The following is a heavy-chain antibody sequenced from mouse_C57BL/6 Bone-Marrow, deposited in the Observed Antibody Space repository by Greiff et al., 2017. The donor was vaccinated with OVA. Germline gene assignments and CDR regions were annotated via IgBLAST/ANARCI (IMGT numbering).Heavy chain of an antibody. CDR2: IYPRSGNT. D-gene: IGHD1-1*01. Sequence: QVQLQQSGAELARPGASVKLSCKASGYTFTSYGISWVKQRTGQGLEWIGEIYPRSGNTYYNEKFKGKATLTADKSSSTAYMELRSLTSEDSAVYFCARWRTTVVANYFDYWGQGTTRTVSS. CDR3: ARWRTTVVANYFDY. J-gene: IGHJ2*01. V-gene: IGHV1-81*01. CDR1: GYTFTSYG.